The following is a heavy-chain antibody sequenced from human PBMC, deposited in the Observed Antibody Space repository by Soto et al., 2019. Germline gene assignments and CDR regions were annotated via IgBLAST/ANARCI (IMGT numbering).Heavy chain of an antibody. J-gene: IGHJ6*02. CDR3: AQEGYYYGMDV. V-gene: IGHV4-34*01. CDR2: INHSGST. Sequence: SETLSLTCAVYGGSFSGYYWSWIRQPPGKGLEWIGEINHSGSTNYNPSLKSRVTISVDTSKNQFSLKLSSVTAADTAVYYCAQEGYYYGMDVWGQGTTVTVSS. CDR1: GGSFSGYY.